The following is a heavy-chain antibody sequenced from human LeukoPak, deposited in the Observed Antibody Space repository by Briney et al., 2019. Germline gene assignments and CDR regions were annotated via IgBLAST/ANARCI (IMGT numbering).Heavy chain of an antibody. Sequence: PSETLSLTCTVSGGSISNTLYYWAWIRQPPGKGLESIGSIYYGRSTYYSPSLKSRVTISVDTSKNQFSLKLTSVTAADTAVYYCARRKGFGEGYFDSWGQGTLVTVSS. J-gene: IGHJ4*02. D-gene: IGHD3-10*01. V-gene: IGHV4-39*01. CDR3: ARRKGFGEGYFDS. CDR2: IYYGRST. CDR1: GGSISNTLYY.